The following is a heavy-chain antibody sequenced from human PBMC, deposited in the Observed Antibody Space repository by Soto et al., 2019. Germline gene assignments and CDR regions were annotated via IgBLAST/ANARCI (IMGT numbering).Heavy chain of an antibody. J-gene: IGHJ4*02. CDR2: ISYDGSNK. V-gene: IGHV3-30-3*01. CDR1: GFTFSSYA. D-gene: IGHD1-1*01. Sequence: GGSLRLSCAASGFTFSSYAMHWVRQAPGKGLEWVAVISYDGSNKYYADSVKGRFTISRDNSKNTLYLQMNSLRAEDTAVYYCARGLDRRYFDYWGQGTLVTVSS. CDR3: ARGLDRRYFDY.